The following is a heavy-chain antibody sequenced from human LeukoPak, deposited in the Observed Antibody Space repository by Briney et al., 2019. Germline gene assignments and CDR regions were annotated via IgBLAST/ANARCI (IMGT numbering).Heavy chain of an antibody. J-gene: IGHJ4*02. CDR1: GYSISRGYH. CDR3: ARVDWLLDY. D-gene: IGHD3-9*01. CDR2: THRSGST. V-gene: IGHV4-38-2*02. Sequence: PSETLSLTCTVSGYSISRGYHWGWIRQAPGKGLEWIGCTHRSGSTYYNPSLESRLTISVDTSDNQFSLKLSSVTAADTAVYYCARVDWLLDYWGQGTLVTVSS.